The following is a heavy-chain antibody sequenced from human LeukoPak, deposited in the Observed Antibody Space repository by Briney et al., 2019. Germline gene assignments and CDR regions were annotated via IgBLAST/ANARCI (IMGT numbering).Heavy chain of an antibody. Sequence: SSVKVSCKASGYTFTGYYMHWVLQAPGQGLEWMGWINPNSGGTNYAQKFQGRVTMTRDTSISTAYMELSRLRSDDTAVYYCARGARQWLVQGYFDYWGQGTLVTVSS. CDR3: ARGARQWLVQGYFDY. CDR1: GYTFTGYY. J-gene: IGHJ4*02. D-gene: IGHD6-19*01. V-gene: IGHV1-2*02. CDR2: INPNSGGT.